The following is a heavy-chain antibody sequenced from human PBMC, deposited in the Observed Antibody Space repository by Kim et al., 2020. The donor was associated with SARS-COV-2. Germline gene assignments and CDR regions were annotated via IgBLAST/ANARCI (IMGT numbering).Heavy chain of an antibody. CDR3: ARGESNPPHLYYYYGMDV. Sequence: GGSLRLSCAASGFTFSSYSMNWVRQAPGKGLEWVSSISSSSSYIYYADSVKGRFTISRDNAKNSLYLQMNSLRAEDTAVYYCARGESNPPHLYYYYGMDVWGQGTTVTVSS. D-gene: IGHD4-4*01. CDR1: GFTFSSYS. J-gene: IGHJ6*02. V-gene: IGHV3-21*01. CDR2: ISSSSSYI.